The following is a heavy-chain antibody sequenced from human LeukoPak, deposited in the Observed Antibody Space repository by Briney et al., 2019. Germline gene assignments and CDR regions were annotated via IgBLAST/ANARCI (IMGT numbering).Heavy chain of an antibody. CDR2: IRSGGSNI. V-gene: IGHV3-33*01. CDR3: ARERSSGFVLDY. J-gene: IGHJ4*02. CDR1: GFTFSSHD. D-gene: IGHD3-10*01. Sequence: PGRSLRLSCAASGFTFSSHDMPWVRQAPGKGLKWVAVIRSGGSNINYADSVTGRFTISRDNSKNTLFLQMDSLRVEDTAVYYCARERSSGFVLDYWGQGILVTVSS.